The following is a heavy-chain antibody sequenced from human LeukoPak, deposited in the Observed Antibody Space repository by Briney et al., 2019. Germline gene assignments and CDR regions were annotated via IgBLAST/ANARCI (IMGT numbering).Heavy chain of an antibody. CDR3: ARDSGETGPSGDLDY. J-gene: IGHJ4*02. CDR1: GYTFTVHN. D-gene: IGHD1-26*01. V-gene: IGHV1-2*02. CDR2: INPNSGDT. Sequence: ASVKVSCKASGYTFTVHNMHWVRQAPGQGLEWMGYINPNSGDTTYAQKFRGRATMTGDTSISTVYMELSSLRSDERAIYYCARDSGETGPSGDLDYWGPGTLVTVSS.